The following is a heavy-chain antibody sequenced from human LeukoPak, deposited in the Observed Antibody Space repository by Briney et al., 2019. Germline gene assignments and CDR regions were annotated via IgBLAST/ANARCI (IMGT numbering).Heavy chain of an antibody. CDR3: AREYYYEELDY. D-gene: IGHD3-22*01. V-gene: IGHV3-64*01. J-gene: IGHJ4*02. CDR1: GFPFSSYP. CDR2: ISSNGDST. Sequence: GGSLRLSCAASGFPFSSYPMHWVRQAPGKGLEYVSGISSNGDSTYYANSVKGRFTISRDNSKNTLYLQMGSLRAEDMAVYYCAREYYYEELDYWGQGTLVTVSS.